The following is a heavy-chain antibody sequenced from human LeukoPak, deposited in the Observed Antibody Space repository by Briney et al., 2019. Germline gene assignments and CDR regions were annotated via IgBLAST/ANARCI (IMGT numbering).Heavy chain of an antibody. CDR2: VNPRNGGT. V-gene: IGHV1-2*02. J-gene: IGHJ6*03. D-gene: IGHD3-10*01. CDR3: ATGAQYGLRGDAYFYYMHV. Sequence: ASVTVSCTASGYPFTGYYVHWVRLAHGHGLEWMGWVNPRNGGTNSAQKFQGRVSLTGDTSITTTYMELSSLTSDDTAVYYCATGAQYGLRGDAYFYYMHVWGTGTTVTVSS. CDR1: GYPFTGYY.